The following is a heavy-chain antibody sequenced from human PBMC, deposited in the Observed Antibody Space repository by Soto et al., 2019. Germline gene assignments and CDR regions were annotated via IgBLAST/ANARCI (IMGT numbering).Heavy chain of an antibody. CDR3: AATMVRGTFQLQYYFDY. Sequence: SVQVSCKASGFTFTSSAVQWVRQARGQRFEWIGWIVVGSGNTNYAQKFQERVTITRDMSTSTAYMELSSLRSEDTAVYYCAATMVRGTFQLQYYFDYWGQGTLVTVSS. J-gene: IGHJ4*02. V-gene: IGHV1-58*01. CDR2: IVVGSGNT. D-gene: IGHD3-10*01. CDR1: GFTFTSSA.